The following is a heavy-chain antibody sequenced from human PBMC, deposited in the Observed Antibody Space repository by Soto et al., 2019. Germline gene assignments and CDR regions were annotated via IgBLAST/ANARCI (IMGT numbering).Heavy chain of an antibody. J-gene: IGHJ4*02. CDR2: INPYSGGT. CDR1: GYTFTDYF. CDR3: VRDLSYPFYFDS. D-gene: IGHD3-10*01. V-gene: IGHV1-2*02. Sequence: ASVKVSCKASGYTFTDYFIHWVRQAPGQGLEWMGCINPYSGGTNSAQNFQGRVTMTRDTSISTAYMELTSLRSDDTAVYYCVRDLSYPFYFDSWGQGTLVTVSS.